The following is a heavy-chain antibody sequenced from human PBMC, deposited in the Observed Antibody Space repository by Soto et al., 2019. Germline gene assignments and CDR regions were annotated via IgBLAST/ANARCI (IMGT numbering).Heavy chain of an antibody. D-gene: IGHD4-17*01. V-gene: IGHV1-3*01. CDR3: ARDPWSDYGDAARGLWYFDL. J-gene: IGHJ2*01. CDR2: INAGNGNT. Sequence: KTSGDTLTSYVLQWVRQGKGQRLEWMGWINAGNGNTKYSQKFQGRVTITRDTSASTAYMELSSLRSEDTAVYYCARDPWSDYGDAARGLWYFDLWGRGTLVTVSS. CDR1: GDTLTSYV.